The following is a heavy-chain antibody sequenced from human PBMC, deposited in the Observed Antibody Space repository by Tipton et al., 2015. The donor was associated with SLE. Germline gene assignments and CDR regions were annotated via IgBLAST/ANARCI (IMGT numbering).Heavy chain of an antibody. V-gene: IGHV4-39*07. J-gene: IGHJ6*02. D-gene: IGHD1-26*01. Sequence: LRLSCTVSGGSISSSSYFWGWIRQPPGKGLEWIGSIYYSGNTYYNPSLKSRVTISVDTSKNQFSLKLSSVTAADTAVYYCARAWPKAYSGGLDVWGQGTTVTVSS. CDR1: GGSISSSSYF. CDR3: ARAWPKAYSGGLDV. CDR2: IYYSGNT.